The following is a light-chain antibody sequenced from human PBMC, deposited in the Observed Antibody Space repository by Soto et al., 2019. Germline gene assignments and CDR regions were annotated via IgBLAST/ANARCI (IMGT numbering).Light chain of an antibody. J-gene: IGKJ1*01. CDR3: QQYGSSPRT. Sequence: EIVLTQSPGTLSLSPGERATLSCRASQSVSSSYLAWYQQKPGQAPRLLIYDASSRATGIPDRFSGSGSGTDFTLTISRLWPEDFAVYYCQQYGSSPRTFGQGTKVEIK. CDR2: DAS. CDR1: QSVSSSY. V-gene: IGKV3-20*01.